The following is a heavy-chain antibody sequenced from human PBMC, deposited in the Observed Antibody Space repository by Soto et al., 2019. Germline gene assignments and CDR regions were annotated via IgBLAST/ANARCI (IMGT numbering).Heavy chain of an antibody. CDR3: ARRRRTGDFDY. Sequence: QITLKESGPTPEKPTQTLTLTCTFSGFSLSTSGMGVGWIRQPPGKALEWLGLIYWDDDQHYSPSLKSRLTITKGTSTNQVVLTMTNMDAVDTATYYCARRRRTGDFDYWGQGTLVTVSS. CDR1: GFSLSTSGMG. CDR2: IYWDDDQ. J-gene: IGHJ4*02. V-gene: IGHV2-5*02. D-gene: IGHD7-27*01.